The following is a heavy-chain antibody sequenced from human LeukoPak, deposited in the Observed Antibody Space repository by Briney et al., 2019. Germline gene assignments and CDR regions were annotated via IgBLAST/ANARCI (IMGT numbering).Heavy chain of an antibody. CDR1: GFTVSSNY. Sequence: TGGSLRLSCAASGFTVSSNYMSWVRQAPGKGLEWVAYITSSSSTNYADSVKGRFSVSRDNAKNSLFLQMNGLRAEDTAVYYCARVIRGTGGDWLDPWGQGTLVTVSS. J-gene: IGHJ5*02. D-gene: IGHD1-1*01. CDR2: ITSSSST. CDR3: ARVIRGTGGDWLDP. V-gene: IGHV3-69-1*01.